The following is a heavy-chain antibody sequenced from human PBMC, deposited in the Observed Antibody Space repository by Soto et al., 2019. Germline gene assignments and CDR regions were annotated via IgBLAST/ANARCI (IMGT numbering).Heavy chain of an antibody. Sequence: PSETLSLTCAVYGGSFSGYYWSWIRQPPGKGLEWIGEINHSGSTNYNPSLKSRVTISVDTSKNQFSLKLSSVTAADTAVYYCARGKITMVRGAPPGLDYWGQGTLVTVSS. D-gene: IGHD3-10*01. CDR3: ARGKITMVRGAPPGLDY. CDR1: GGSFSGYY. CDR2: INHSGST. V-gene: IGHV4-34*01. J-gene: IGHJ4*02.